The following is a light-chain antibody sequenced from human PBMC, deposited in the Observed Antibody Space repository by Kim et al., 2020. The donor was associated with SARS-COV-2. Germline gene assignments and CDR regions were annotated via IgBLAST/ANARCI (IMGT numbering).Light chain of an antibody. V-gene: IGKV1-27*01. Sequence: ASVGDRVTISCRASQDIAKFLAWYQQRPGKAPKLLIYAASTLQSGVPSRFSASGSGTDFTLTISGLQPEDVASYYCQRYNSAELTFGGGTKVDI. CDR3: QRYNSAELT. J-gene: IGKJ4*01. CDR2: AAS. CDR1: QDIAKF.